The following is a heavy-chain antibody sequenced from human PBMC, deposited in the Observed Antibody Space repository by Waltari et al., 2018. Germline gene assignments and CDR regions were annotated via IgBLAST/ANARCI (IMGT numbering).Heavy chain of an antibody. CDR3: ALDTGALWMDV. D-gene: IGHD2-21*01. Sequence: QVQLVQSGAEVKKPGASVKISCKTSEYTFTSSYIHWVRQAPGQGLEWMGIINPSGGSTNYAQKFQGRGTMTRDTSTSTVYMELSSLRSEDTAVYYCALDTGALWMDVWGQGTTVTVSS. V-gene: IGHV1-46*01. J-gene: IGHJ6*02. CDR2: INPSGGST. CDR1: EYTFTSSY.